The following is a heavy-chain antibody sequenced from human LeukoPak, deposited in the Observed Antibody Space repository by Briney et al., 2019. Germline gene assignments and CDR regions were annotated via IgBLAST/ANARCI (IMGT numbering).Heavy chain of an antibody. CDR3: AIYTTVTPYFDY. Sequence: SDTLSLTCTVSGGSISSYYWSWIRQPPGKGLEWIGYIYYSGSTNYNPSLKSRVTISVDTSKNQFSLKLSSVTAADTAVYYCAIYTTVTPYFDYWGQGTLVTVSS. CDR2: IYYSGST. CDR1: GGSISSYY. V-gene: IGHV4-59*08. D-gene: IGHD4-17*01. J-gene: IGHJ4*02.